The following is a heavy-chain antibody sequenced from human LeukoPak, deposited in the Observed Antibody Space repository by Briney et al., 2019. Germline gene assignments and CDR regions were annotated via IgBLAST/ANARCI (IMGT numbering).Heavy chain of an antibody. CDR2: ISYDGSKK. Sequence: GRSLRLPCAASGFIFSSYGMHWVRQAPGKGLEGVAVISYDGSKKYYVDSVKGRFTISRDNSKNTLYLQMNSLRAEDTAVYYCAKDRLYYYGSGTQYGMDVWGHGTTVTVSS. CDR3: AKDRLYYYGSGTQYGMDV. V-gene: IGHV3-30*18. CDR1: GFIFSSYG. D-gene: IGHD3-10*01. J-gene: IGHJ6*02.